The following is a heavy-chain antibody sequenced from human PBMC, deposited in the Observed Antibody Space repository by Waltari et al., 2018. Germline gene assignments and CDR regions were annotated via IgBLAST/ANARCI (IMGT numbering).Heavy chain of an antibody. CDR3: ARGSRLGSGTFFPTATDN. D-gene: IGHD3-10*01. CDR2: MNPNSGNT. J-gene: IGHJ4*02. V-gene: IGHV1-8*01. Sequence: QVQLVQSGAEVKEPGASVKVSCKASGSTFSTYDITSVRQATGQGLEWMGWMNPNSGNTGYAPKFQGRVTMTRDTSISTAYMELSSLRSDDTAVYYCARGSRLGSGTFFPTATDNWAQGTPVTVSS. CDR1: GSTFSTYD.